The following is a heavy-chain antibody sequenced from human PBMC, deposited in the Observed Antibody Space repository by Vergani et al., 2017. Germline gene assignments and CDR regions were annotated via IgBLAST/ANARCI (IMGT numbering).Heavy chain of an antibody. Sequence: QVQLVQSGAEVKRPGASVKVSCKASGNRFTAYSMHWVREAPGQGLEWMGRINLNNGDTQYAPKFQGRVTMTRVTSISTGYMELNSLRSDDTAVYYCATNDRARQPPGGYWGQGSLVTVSS. J-gene: IGHJ4*03. D-gene: IGHD1-14*01. CDR3: ATNDRARQPPGGY. CDR2: INLNNGDT. CDR1: GNRFTAYS. V-gene: IGHV1-2*06.